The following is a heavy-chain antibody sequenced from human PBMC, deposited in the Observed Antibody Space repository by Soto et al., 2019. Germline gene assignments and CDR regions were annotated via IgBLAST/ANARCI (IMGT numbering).Heavy chain of an antibody. D-gene: IGHD6-19*01. Sequence: EVQLVESGGGLVQPGRSLRLSCAASGFTFDDYAMHWARQAPGKGLEWVSGISWNSGSIGYADSVKGRLTISRDNAKNSLYLQMNSLRAEDTALYYCAKDSIAVAGRRGYFDYWGQGTLVTVSS. V-gene: IGHV3-9*01. CDR1: GFTFDDYA. CDR3: AKDSIAVAGRRGYFDY. CDR2: ISWNSGSI. J-gene: IGHJ4*02.